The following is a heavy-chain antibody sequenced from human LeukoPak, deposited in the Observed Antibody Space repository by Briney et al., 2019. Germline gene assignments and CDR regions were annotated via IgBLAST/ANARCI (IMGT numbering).Heavy chain of an antibody. CDR1: GFTFSSYG. V-gene: IGHV3-33*01. D-gene: IGHD4-11*01. CDR2: IWYDGSNR. Sequence: PGGSLRLSCAASGFTFSSYGMHWVRQAPGKGLEWVAVIWYDGSNRYYADSVKGRFTISRDNSKNTLYLQMNSLRAEDTAVYYCASGPQYYFDYWGQGTLVTVSS. CDR3: ASGPQYYFDY. J-gene: IGHJ4*02.